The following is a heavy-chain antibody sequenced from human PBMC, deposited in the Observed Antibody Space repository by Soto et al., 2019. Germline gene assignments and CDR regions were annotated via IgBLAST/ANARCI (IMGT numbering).Heavy chain of an antibody. V-gene: IGHV1-46*01. J-gene: IGHJ4*02. CDR1: GYTFTDYY. CDR3: AREPKASFYFDS. D-gene: IGHD2-21*01. CDR2: IRPSGGGT. Sequence: ASVKVSCKASGYTFTDYYIQWVRQAPGLGLEWLGIIRPSGGGTEYAQRFQGRVTMTRDTSTSTVYMELTSLRSDDTAIYYCAREPKASFYFDSWGQGTLVTVSS.